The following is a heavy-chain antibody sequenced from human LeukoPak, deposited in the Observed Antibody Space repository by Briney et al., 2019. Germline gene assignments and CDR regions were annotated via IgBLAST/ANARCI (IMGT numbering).Heavy chain of an antibody. CDR2: ISAYNGNT. V-gene: IGHV1-18*01. CDR3: ARDSSGWYETYYYYSMDV. J-gene: IGHJ6*02. Sequence: ASVKVSCKASGYTFTSYGISWVRQAPGQGLEWMGWISAYNGNTNYAQKLQGRVTVTTDTSTSTAYMELRSLRSDDTAVYYCARDSSGWYETYYYYSMDVWGQGITVTVSS. D-gene: IGHD6-19*01. CDR1: GYTFTSYG.